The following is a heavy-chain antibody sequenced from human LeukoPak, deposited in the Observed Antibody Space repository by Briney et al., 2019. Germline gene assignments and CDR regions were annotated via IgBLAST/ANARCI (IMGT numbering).Heavy chain of an antibody. V-gene: IGHV3-11*01. J-gene: IGHJ4*02. D-gene: IGHD2-2*01. CDR3: ARDWDVVVPAAIAWFEDY. Sequence: PGGSLRLSCAASGFTFSDYCMSWIRQAPGKGLEWVSYISSSGSTIYYADSVKGRFTISRDNAKNSLYLQMNSLRAEDTAVYYCARDWDVVVPAAIAWFEDYWGQGTLVTVSS. CDR1: GFTFSDYC. CDR2: ISSSGSTI.